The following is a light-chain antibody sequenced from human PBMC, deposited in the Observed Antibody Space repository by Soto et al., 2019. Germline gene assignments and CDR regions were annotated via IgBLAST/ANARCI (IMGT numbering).Light chain of an antibody. CDR3: QLYGSSPKYT. Sequence: EIVLTQSPGTLSLSPGERATLSCRASQSVSRSSLAWYQQQPGRAPRLLVFGPSSRATCIPDRFSGSGSGTDFTLTINSLEPEEFAVYYCQLYGSSPKYTFGQGTKVEI. J-gene: IGKJ2*01. CDR2: GPS. CDR1: QSVSRSS. V-gene: IGKV3-20*01.